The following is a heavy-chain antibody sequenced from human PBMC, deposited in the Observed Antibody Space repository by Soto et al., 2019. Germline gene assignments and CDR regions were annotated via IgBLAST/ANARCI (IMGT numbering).Heavy chain of an antibody. CDR2: INGDGSSV. CDR1: GFTFSSYW. Sequence: GGSLRLSCAASGFTFSSYWMHWVRQAPGKGLVWVSRINGDGSSVHYAGSVKGRFTMSRDNAKNTLYLQMNSLRAEDTVVYFCAKSLVEAVPGTYPDWGQGTAVTVSS. CDR3: AKSLVEAVPGTYPD. J-gene: IGHJ4*02. V-gene: IGHV3-74*01. D-gene: IGHD6-13*01.